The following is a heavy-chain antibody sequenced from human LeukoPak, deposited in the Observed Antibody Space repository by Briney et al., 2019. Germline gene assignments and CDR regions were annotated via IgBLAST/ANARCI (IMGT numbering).Heavy chain of an antibody. D-gene: IGHD1-26*01. CDR3: ARVQWELRGVGSYFDY. J-gene: IGHJ4*02. CDR2: IKQDGSQK. V-gene: IGHV3-7*01. Sequence: GGSLRLSCAASGFTLSSYWMNWVRPGPGKGLEWVANIKQDGSQKYYVDSVKGRFTISRDNAKNSLYLQMNSLRAEDTAVYYCARVQWELRGVGSYFDYWGQGTLVTVSS. CDR1: GFTLSSYW.